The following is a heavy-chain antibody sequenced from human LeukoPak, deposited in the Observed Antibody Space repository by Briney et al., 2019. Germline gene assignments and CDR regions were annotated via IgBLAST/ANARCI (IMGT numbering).Heavy chain of an antibody. CDR2: INPNSGGT. J-gene: IGHJ4*02. CDR3: ARDIEYSSSFDY. D-gene: IGHD6-6*01. V-gene: IGHV1-2*06. CDR1: GYTFTGYY. Sequence: GASVKVSCKASGYTFTGYYMHWVRQAPGQGLEWMGRINPNSGGTNYARKFQGRVTMTRDTSISTAYMELSRLRSDDTAVYYCARDIEYSSSFDYWAREPWSPSPQ.